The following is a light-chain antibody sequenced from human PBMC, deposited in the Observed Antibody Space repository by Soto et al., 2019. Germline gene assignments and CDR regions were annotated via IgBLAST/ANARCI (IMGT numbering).Light chain of an antibody. V-gene: IGKV1-5*01. Sequence: DIPMTQSPSTLSASVGDRVTITCRASQSISSWLAWYQQKPGKAPKLLIYDASSLESGVPSRFSGSGSGTEFTLTISSLQPDDFATYYFQQYNSYPRTFGQGTKLEIK. CDR2: DAS. CDR1: QSISSW. J-gene: IGKJ1*01. CDR3: QQYNSYPRT.